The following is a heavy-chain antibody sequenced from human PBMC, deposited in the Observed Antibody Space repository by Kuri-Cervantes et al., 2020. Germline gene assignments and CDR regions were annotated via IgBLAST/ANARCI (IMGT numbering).Heavy chain of an antibody. V-gene: IGHV1-18*01. Sequence: ASVKVSCKASGYTFTSYGISWVRQAPGQGLEWMGWISAYNGDTNYAQKLQGRVTMTTDTSTSTAYMELRSLRSEDTAVYYCARSSGYGTSGAFDIWGQGTMVTVSS. J-gene: IGHJ3*02. CDR2: ISAYNGDT. CDR3: ARSSGYGTSGAFDI. D-gene: IGHD5-18*01. CDR1: GYTFTSYG.